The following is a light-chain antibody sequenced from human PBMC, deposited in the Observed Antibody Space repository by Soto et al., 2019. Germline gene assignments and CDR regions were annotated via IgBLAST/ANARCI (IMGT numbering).Light chain of an antibody. CDR1: QSVSSSY. Sequence: EIVLTQSPGTLSLSPGERATLSCRASQSVSSSYLAWYQQKPGQAPRLLIYGASSRATGIPDRFSGSGSGTDFIFTISSLQPDDIATYHCQQYDNLPLTFGGGTKVEI. CDR3: QQYDNLPLT. CDR2: GAS. V-gene: IGKV3-20*01. J-gene: IGKJ4*01.